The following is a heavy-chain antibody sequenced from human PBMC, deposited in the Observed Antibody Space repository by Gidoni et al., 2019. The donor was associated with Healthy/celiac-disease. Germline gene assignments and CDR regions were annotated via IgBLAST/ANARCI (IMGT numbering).Heavy chain of an antibody. CDR1: GFTFSSYA. CDR3: ARGRRITFGGGGPFDY. J-gene: IGHJ4*02. CDR2: ISYDGSNK. D-gene: IGHD3-16*01. Sequence: QVQLVESGGGVVQPGRSLRLSCAASGFTFSSYAMHWVRQAPGKGLEWVAVISYDGSNKYYADSVKGRFTISRDNSKNTLYLQMNSLRAEDTAVYYCARGRRITFGGGGPFDYWGQGTLVTVSS. V-gene: IGHV3-30*04.